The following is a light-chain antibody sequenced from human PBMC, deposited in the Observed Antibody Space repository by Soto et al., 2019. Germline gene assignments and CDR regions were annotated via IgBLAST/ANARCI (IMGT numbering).Light chain of an antibody. J-gene: IGKJ3*01. CDR3: MQALEKGFT. CDR2: LGS. Sequence: DIVLTQSPRSLPVSPGEPASISCRSNQSLMHSNGFNYLDWYLQKPGQSPRLLIYLGSHRASDVPDRFTGSGSGTDFTLEISRVEAGDVGVYYCMQALEKGFTFGPGTKVDI. CDR1: QSLMHSNGFNY. V-gene: IGKV2-28*01.